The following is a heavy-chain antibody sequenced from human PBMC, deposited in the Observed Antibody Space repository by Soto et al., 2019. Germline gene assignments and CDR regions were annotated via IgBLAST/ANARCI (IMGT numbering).Heavy chain of an antibody. J-gene: IGHJ6*02. D-gene: IGHD3-3*01. CDR3: ARFRSLLEWIYREDYYYYGMDV. CDR1: GGTFSSYA. Sequence: VASVKVSCKASGGTFSSYAISWVRQAPGQGLEWMGGIIPIFGTANYAQKFQGRVTITADKSTSTAYMELSSLRSEDTAVYYCARFRSLLEWIYREDYYYYGMDVWGQGTTVTVSS. V-gene: IGHV1-69*06. CDR2: IIPIFGTA.